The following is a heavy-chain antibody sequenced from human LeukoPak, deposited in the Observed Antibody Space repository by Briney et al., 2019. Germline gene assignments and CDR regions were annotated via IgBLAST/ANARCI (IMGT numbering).Heavy chain of an antibody. V-gene: IGHV4-34*01. CDR1: GGSFSGYY. CDR2: IDHSGST. CDR3: ARRRYYYYYGMDV. J-gene: IGHJ6*02. Sequence: SETLSLTCAVYGGSFSGYYWSWIRQPPGKGLEWIGEIDHSGSTNYNPSLKSRVTISVDTSKNQFSLKLSSVTAADTAVYYCARRRYYYYYGMDVWGQGTTVTVSS.